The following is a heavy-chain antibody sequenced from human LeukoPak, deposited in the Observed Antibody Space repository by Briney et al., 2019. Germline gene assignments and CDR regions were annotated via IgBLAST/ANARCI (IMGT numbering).Heavy chain of an antibody. Sequence: ASVKVSCKAFGYTFTSNYMHWVRQAPGQGPEWMGVISPSGGSTTYAQKFQGRVTLTRDMSTSTDYLELRSLRSDDTAVNYCARDRFRGYYGSGMDYWGQGTLVTVSS. J-gene: IGHJ4*02. D-gene: IGHD3-10*01. V-gene: IGHV1-46*01. CDR2: ISPSGGST. CDR1: GYTFTSNY. CDR3: ARDRFRGYYGSGMDY.